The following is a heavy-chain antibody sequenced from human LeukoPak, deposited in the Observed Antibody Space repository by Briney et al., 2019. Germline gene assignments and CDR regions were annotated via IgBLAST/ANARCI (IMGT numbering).Heavy chain of an antibody. V-gene: IGHV3-23*01. D-gene: IGHD3-9*01. Sequence: PGGSLRLSCAASGFTFSSYAMSWVRQAPGKGLEWVSAISGSGGSTYYADSVKGRFTISRDNSKNTLYLQMNSLRAEGTAVYYCAEGGSPFDLDSAFDYWGQGTLVTASS. CDR1: GFTFSSYA. J-gene: IGHJ4*02. CDR2: ISGSGGST. CDR3: AEGGSPFDLDSAFDY.